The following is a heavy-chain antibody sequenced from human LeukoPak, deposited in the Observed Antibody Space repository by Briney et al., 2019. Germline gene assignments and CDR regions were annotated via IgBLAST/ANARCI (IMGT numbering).Heavy chain of an antibody. Sequence: GGSLRLSCAASGFTVSSNYMGWVRQAPGKGLEWVSVIYSGGDTYYADSVKGRFTISRDNSKNMIYLEMSSLKAEDTAVYYCARDKASSGWYGSYFDYWGQGTLVTVSS. V-gene: IGHV3-66*01. CDR3: ARDKASSGWYGSYFDY. D-gene: IGHD6-19*01. CDR1: GFTVSSNY. J-gene: IGHJ4*02. CDR2: IYSGGDT.